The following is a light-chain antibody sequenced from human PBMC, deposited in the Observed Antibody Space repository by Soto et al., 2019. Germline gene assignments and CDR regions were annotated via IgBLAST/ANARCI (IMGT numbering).Light chain of an antibody. CDR3: QQSYNTPLT. Sequence: DIQMTQSPSSLSASLGDRVTITCLASQNIATYLNWYQQKTGKATKLMIYTESTLQSGVPSRLSGSGSGKDFTLTISTLQPEDFATFYCQQSYNTPLTFGGGTKVAIK. J-gene: IGKJ4*01. V-gene: IGKV1-39*01. CDR2: TES. CDR1: QNIATY.